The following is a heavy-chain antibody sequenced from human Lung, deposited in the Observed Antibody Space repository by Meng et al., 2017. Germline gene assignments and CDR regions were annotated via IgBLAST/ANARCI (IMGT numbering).Heavy chain of an antibody. CDR3: AKYSYGLGDYLDY. Sequence: VQLGECGGGLVQPGGSLRLPCAASGFSFSSYAMSWVRHAPGKGLEWVSALSGGGFTTYYADSVKGRFAISRHNSKNTLYLQMNSLRAEDTALYYCAKYSYGLGDYLDYWGQGALVTVSS. V-gene: IGHV3-23*04. CDR1: GFSFSSYA. J-gene: IGHJ4*02. CDR2: LSGGGFTT. D-gene: IGHD3-10*01.